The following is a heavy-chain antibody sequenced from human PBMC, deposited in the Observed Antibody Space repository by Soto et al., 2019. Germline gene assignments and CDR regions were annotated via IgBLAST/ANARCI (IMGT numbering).Heavy chain of an antibody. V-gene: IGHV1-18*01. Sequence: GASVKVSCKASGYTFTSYGISWVRQAPGQGLEWMGWISAYNGNTNYAQKLQGRVTMTTDTSTSTAYMELRSLRSDDTAVYYCARDNDFWSGYDYYYGMDVWGQGTTVTVS. J-gene: IGHJ6*02. CDR3: ARDNDFWSGYDYYYGMDV. D-gene: IGHD3-3*01. CDR1: GYTFTSYG. CDR2: ISAYNGNT.